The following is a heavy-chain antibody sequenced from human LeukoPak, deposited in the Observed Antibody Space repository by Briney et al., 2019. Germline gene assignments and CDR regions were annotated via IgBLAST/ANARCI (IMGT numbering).Heavy chain of an antibody. Sequence: PSETLSLTXAVYGGSFSGYYWSWIRQPPGKGLEWIGEINHSGSTNYNPSLKSRVTISVDTSKNQFSLKLSSVTAADTAVYYCARTPRARWFDPWGQRTLVTVSS. CDR3: ARTPRARWFDP. CDR2: INHSGST. J-gene: IGHJ5*02. CDR1: GGSFSGYY. V-gene: IGHV4-34*01.